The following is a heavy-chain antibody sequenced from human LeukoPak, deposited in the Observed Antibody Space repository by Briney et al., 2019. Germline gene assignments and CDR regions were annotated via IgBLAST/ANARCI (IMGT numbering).Heavy chain of an antibody. D-gene: IGHD5-12*01. CDR1: GFSFSSFG. Sequence: SGRSLRLSCAASGFSFSSFGMHWVRQAPGKGLEWVAVISYDGNKKYYRDSVKGRSTISRDNSQNTVDLQMNSLRAEDTAVYYCAKGGYSGNDYLGHFDNWGQGILVTVSS. CDR3: AKGGYSGNDYLGHFDN. CDR2: ISYDGNKK. J-gene: IGHJ4*02. V-gene: IGHV3-30*18.